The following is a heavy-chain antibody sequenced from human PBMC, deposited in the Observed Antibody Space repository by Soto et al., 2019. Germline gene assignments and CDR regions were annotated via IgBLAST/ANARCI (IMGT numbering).Heavy chain of an antibody. D-gene: IGHD3-16*01. J-gene: IGHJ6*02. CDR3: ARHRYYEGSVPGYGMDV. CDR2: ISSGGSFI. Sequence: QVQLVESGGGLVKPGGSLRLSCAASGFTFSDYYMSWIRQAPGKGLEYISYISSGGSFIYYADSVKGRFTISRDTAKTSLYLQMNSLRADDTALYYCARHRYYEGSVPGYGMDVWGQGTTVTVSS. V-gene: IGHV3-11*01. CDR1: GFTFSDYY.